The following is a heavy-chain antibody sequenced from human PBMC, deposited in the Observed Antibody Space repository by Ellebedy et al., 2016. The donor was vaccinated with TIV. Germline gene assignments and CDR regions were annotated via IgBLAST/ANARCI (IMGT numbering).Heavy chain of an antibody. CDR3: ARDPGLDS. Sequence: GESLKISCAASGFTFSTYSMNWVRRAPGKGLEWLSYISASSSTIYYADSVRGRFTISRDNAKNSLYLQMNSLRDEDTAVYYCARDPGLDSWGQGTLVTVSS. CDR1: GFTFSTYS. CDR2: ISASSSTI. J-gene: IGHJ4*02. V-gene: IGHV3-48*02.